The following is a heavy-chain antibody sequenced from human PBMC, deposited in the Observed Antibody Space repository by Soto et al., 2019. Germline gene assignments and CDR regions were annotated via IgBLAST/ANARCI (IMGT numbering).Heavy chain of an antibody. CDR3: ATSGGYSFEY. Sequence: IRHHPGTGLEWIGYIYYSGRTYYSPSLQSLVTISVDTSKNQFSLKLSSVTAADTSVYYCATSGGYSFEY. V-gene: IGHV4-31*01. CDR2: IYYSGRT. J-gene: IGHJ1*01. D-gene: IGHD2-15*01.